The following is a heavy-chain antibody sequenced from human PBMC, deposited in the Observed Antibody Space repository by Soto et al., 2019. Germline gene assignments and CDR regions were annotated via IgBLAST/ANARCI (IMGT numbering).Heavy chain of an antibody. V-gene: IGHV3-7*05. J-gene: IGHJ6*02. CDR3: ARGGSKAMVRGVILYYYYGMDV. CDR2: IKQDGSEK. D-gene: IGHD3-10*01. Sequence: GGSLRLSCAASGFTFSSYWMSWVRQAPGKGLEWVANIKQDGSEKYYVDSVKGRFTISRDNAKNSLYLQMNSLRAEDTAVYYCARGGSKAMVRGVILYYYYGMDVWGQGTTVTVSS. CDR1: GFTFSSYW.